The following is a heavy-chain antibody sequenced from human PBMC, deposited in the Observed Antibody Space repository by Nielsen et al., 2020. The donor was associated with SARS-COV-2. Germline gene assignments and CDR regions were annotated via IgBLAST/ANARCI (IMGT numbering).Heavy chain of an antibody. Sequence: LRLSCTVSGGSISSGGYYWSWIRQHPGKGLEWIGYIYYSGSTYYNPSLKSRVTISVDTSKNQFSLKLSSVTAADTAVYYCARDRGGKQGGAFDYWGQGTLVTVSS. J-gene: IGHJ4*02. CDR2: IYYSGST. CDR3: ARDRGGKQGGAFDY. V-gene: IGHV4-31*03. CDR1: GGSISSGGYY.